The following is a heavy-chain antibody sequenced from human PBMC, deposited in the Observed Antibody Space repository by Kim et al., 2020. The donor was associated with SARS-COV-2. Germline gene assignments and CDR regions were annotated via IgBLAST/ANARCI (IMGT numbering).Heavy chain of an antibody. CDR2: ISGSGGST. D-gene: IGHD3-22*01. V-gene: IGHV3-23*01. CDR3: ARWPVITFGYFQH. J-gene: IGHJ1*01. Sequence: GGSLRLSCAASGFTFSSYAMSWVRQAPGKGLEWVSAISGSGGSTYYADSVKGRFTISRDNSKNTLYLQMNSLRAEDTAVYYCARWPVITFGYFQHWGQGTLVTVSS. CDR1: GFTFSSYA.